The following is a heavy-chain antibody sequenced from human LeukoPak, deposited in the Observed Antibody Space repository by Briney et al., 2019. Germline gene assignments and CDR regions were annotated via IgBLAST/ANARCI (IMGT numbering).Heavy chain of an antibody. J-gene: IGHJ6*02. CDR1: GYTFTSYD. CDR2: MNPNSGNT. V-gene: IGHV1-8*01. CDR3: ARDGYGYCSSTSCDNYYYYGMDV. D-gene: IGHD2-2*02. Sequence: GASVKVSCKASGYTFTSYDINWVRQATGQGLEWMGWMNPNSGNTGYAQKFQGRVTMTRNTSISTAYMELSSLRFEDTAVYYCARDGYGYCSSTSCDNYYYYGMDVWGQGTTVTVSS.